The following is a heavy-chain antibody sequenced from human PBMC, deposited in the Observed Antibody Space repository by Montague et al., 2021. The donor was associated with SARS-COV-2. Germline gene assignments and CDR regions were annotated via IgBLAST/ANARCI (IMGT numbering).Heavy chain of an antibody. J-gene: IGHJ4*02. V-gene: IGHV4-59*01. Sequence: SETLSLTCTVSGSSISSYYWSWIRQPPGKGLEWIGYIYYSGSTNYNPSLKSRVTISVDTSKNQFSLKLSSVTAADTAVYYCARGFDDWGQGTLVTVSS. CDR2: IYYSGST. CDR3: ARGFDD. CDR1: GSSISSYY.